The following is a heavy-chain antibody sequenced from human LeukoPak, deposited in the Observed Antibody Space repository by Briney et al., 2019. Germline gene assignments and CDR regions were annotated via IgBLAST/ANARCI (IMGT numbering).Heavy chain of an antibody. D-gene: IGHD3-10*01. CDR3: ARSRGVYYYGSGSYFDY. CDR1: GYTFTGYY. CDR2: IDPNSGGT. J-gene: IGHJ4*02. Sequence: ASVKVSCKASGYTFTGYYMHWVRQAPGQGLEWMGWIDPNSGGTNHAQKFQGRVTMTRDTSISTAYMELSRLRSDDTAVYYCARSRGVYYYGSGSYFDYWGQGTLVTVSS. V-gene: IGHV1-2*02.